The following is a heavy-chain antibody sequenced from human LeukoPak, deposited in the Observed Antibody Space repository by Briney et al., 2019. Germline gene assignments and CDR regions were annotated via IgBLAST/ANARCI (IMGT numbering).Heavy chain of an antibody. CDR3: ARDRRGEKDFDV. J-gene: IGHJ3*01. Sequence: GGSLRLSCAASGISVSNDYMSWVRQAPGKGLEWVSAIYADGYTRDAASVKGRYSISRHNSKNTVYLQMDNLRPEDTAVYYCARDRRGEKDFDVWGPGTMVTVSS. CDR2: IYADGYT. V-gene: IGHV3-53*04. CDR1: GISVSNDY.